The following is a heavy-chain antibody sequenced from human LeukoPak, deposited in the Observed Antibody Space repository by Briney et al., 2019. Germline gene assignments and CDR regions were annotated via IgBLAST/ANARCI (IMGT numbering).Heavy chain of an antibody. J-gene: IGHJ4*02. CDR2: IKQDGSEK. Sequence: PGGSLRLSCAASGFTFSNYWMSWVRQAPGKGLEWVANIKQDGSEKYYVDSVKGRFTISRDNAKNSLHLQMNSLRPEDTALYYCVKDRGLRNQWLQVTYDSWGQGTLVTVSS. CDR1: GFTFSNYW. D-gene: IGHD5-24*01. CDR3: VKDRGLRNQWLQVTYDS. V-gene: IGHV3-7*03.